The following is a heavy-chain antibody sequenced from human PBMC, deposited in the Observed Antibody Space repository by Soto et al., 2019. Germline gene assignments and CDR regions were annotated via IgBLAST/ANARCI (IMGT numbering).Heavy chain of an antibody. V-gene: IGHV3-33*01. CDR3: ARSAGATPVYFDY. D-gene: IGHD1-26*01. J-gene: IGHJ4*02. CDR2: IWYDGSNK. CDR1: GFTFSSYG. Sequence: QVQLVESGGGVVQPGRSLRLSCAASGFTFSSYGMHWVRQAPGKGLEWVAVIWYDGSNKYYADSVKGRFTISRDNSKNTLYLQMNSLRPEDTAVYYCARSAGATPVYFDYWGQGTLVTVSS.